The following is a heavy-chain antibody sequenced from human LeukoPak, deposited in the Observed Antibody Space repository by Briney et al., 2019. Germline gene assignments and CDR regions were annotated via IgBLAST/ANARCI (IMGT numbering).Heavy chain of an antibody. CDR3: ARGQYSGSCFDN. V-gene: IGHV4-59*11. D-gene: IGHD1-26*01. Sequence: SETLSLTCTVSGGSISSHYWNWIRQPPGKGLEWIGYIYYSGSTNYNPSLKSRVTILVDTSKNQFSLKVSSVTAADTAVYYCARGQYSGSCFDNWGQGSLVTVSS. CDR2: IYYSGST. CDR1: GGSISSHY. J-gene: IGHJ4*02.